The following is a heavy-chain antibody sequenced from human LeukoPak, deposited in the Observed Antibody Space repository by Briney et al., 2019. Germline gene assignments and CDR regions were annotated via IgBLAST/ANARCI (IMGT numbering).Heavy chain of an antibody. Sequence: GESLKISCKGAAYKFSNYWIAWVRQRPGEDLEWMGTIYPDDSDTRYSPSFQALVTISVDKSISTAYLQWTSLKASDTAIYYCARRDTTYFDYWGQGSLVTVSS. CDR1: AYKFSNYW. CDR2: IYPDDSDT. J-gene: IGHJ4*02. CDR3: ARRDTTYFDY. V-gene: IGHV5-51*01. D-gene: IGHD1-1*01.